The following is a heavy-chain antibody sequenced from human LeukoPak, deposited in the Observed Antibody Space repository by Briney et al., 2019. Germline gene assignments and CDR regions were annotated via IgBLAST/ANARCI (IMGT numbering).Heavy chain of an antibody. V-gene: IGHV4-4*07. Sequence: SETLSLTCTVSNGSINTYYWSWVRQSAGKGLEWIGRIHSSGSTNSNPSLKSRLTMSVDTSKNQFSLKLRSVTAADTAVYYCARDRDSSGWYLNWFGPWGQGTLVTVSS. D-gene: IGHD6-19*01. J-gene: IGHJ5*02. CDR1: NGSINTYY. CDR3: ARDRDSSGWYLNWFGP. CDR2: IHSSGST.